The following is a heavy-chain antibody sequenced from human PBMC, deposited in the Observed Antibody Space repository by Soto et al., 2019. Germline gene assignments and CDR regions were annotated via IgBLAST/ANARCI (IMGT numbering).Heavy chain of an antibody. CDR3: ARDLRPDYYDSSGYYYVSDY. V-gene: IGHV1-18*01. D-gene: IGHD3-22*01. CDR1: GYTFTSYG. J-gene: IGHJ4*02. Sequence: ASVKVSCKASGYTFTSYGISWVRQAPGQGLEWMGWISAYNGNTNYAQKLQGRVTMTTDTSTSTAYMELRSLRSDDTAVYYCARDLRPDYYDSSGYYYVSDYWGQGTLVTVSS. CDR2: ISAYNGNT.